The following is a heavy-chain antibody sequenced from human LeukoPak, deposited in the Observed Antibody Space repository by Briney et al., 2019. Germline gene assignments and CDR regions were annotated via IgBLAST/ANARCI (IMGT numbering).Heavy chain of an antibody. CDR1: GFTFSSYG. D-gene: IGHD6-19*01. J-gene: IGHJ4*02. CDR2: ISYDGSNK. Sequence: GGSLRLSCAASGFTFSSYGMDWVRQAPGRGLEWVAVISYDGSNKYYADSVKGRFTISRDNSKNTLYLQMNRLRAEDTAVYYCAKDPHLYSSGWDYYFDYWGQGTLVTVSS. CDR3: AKDPHLYSSGWDYYFDY. V-gene: IGHV3-30*18.